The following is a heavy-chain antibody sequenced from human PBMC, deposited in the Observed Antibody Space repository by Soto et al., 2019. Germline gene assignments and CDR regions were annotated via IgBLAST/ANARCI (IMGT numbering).Heavy chain of an antibody. CDR1: GLTFSSYA. V-gene: IGHV3-23*01. J-gene: IGHJ6*02. CDR2: IDLSGAST. CDR3: PVWYWGHYYYSYYGMDV. Sequence: EVQLLESGGGLVQPGGSLRLSCAASGLTFSSYAMTWVRQAPGKGLECVSAIDLSGASTYYADSVRGRFTISRDNSKNTVYLQMNSLRAEDTAVYYCPVWYWGHYYYSYYGMDVWGQGTTVTVSS. D-gene: IGHD3-10*01.